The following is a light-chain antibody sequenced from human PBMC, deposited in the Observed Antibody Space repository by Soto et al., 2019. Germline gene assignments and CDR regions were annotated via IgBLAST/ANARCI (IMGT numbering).Light chain of an antibody. CDR3: QQFNDWPLT. J-gene: IGKJ4*01. CDR2: GAS. CDR1: QSVNSN. V-gene: IGKV3-15*01. Sequence: KVMTQSPATLSVSPGERATLSCRASQSVNSNLAWYQQKPDQAPRLLLYGASTRAIGIPARFRGSASGTEFTLTISRLLSEDYAVYYCQQFNDWPLTFGGGTMVEI.